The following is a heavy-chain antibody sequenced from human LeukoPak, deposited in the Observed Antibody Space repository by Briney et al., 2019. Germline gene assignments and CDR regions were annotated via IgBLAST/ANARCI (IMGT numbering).Heavy chain of an antibody. CDR3: ARDRMRSLYMDV. CDR2: IYYSGST. CDR1: GGSISSSSYY. V-gene: IGHV4-39*07. Sequence: SETLSLTCTASGGSISSSSYYWGWIRQPPGKGLEWIGSIYYSGSTYYNPSLKSRVTISVDTSKNQFSLKLSSVTAADTAVYYCARDRMRSLYMDVWGQGTTVTVSS. D-gene: IGHD2-15*01. J-gene: IGHJ6*02.